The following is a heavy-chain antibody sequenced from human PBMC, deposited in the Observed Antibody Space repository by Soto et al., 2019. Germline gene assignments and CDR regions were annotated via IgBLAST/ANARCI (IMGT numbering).Heavy chain of an antibody. CDR2: INPSGGST. Sequence: QVQLVQSGAEVKKPGASVKVSCKTSGYTFTSNYMHWVRQAPGQGQGLEWMGIINPSGGSTSYAQNFQGRVTMTRDTSTSTVYMELSSLRSEDTAVYYCARGGYGGNSARFDYWGQGTLVTVSS. V-gene: IGHV1-46*03. CDR1: GYTFTSNY. J-gene: IGHJ4*02. CDR3: ARGGYGGNSARFDY. D-gene: IGHD4-17*01.